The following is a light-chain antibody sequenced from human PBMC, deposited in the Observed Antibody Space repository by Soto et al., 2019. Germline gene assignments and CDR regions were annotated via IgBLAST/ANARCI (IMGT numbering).Light chain of an antibody. J-gene: IGKJ1*01. V-gene: IGKV1-5*01. Sequence: DIQMTQSPSTLSASIGDRVTITCRASQSISNWLAWLQQKPGKAPKVLIFDASNLGSGVPSRFSGSGSGTEFTLTISSLQPDDFATYYCQQYESYSGTFGQGTRVEI. CDR3: QQYESYSGT. CDR1: QSISNW. CDR2: DAS.